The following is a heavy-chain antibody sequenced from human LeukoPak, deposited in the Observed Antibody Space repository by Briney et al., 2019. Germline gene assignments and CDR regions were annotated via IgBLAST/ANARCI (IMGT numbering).Heavy chain of an antibody. Sequence: GGSLRLSCAASGFTFSTYTMHWVRQAQGKGLEWVSSISISGTSMYYADSVKGRLTISRDNAKNSLFLQMHSLRAEDTAVYYCARPSRSGYSSGWPDYWGQGTLVTVSS. CDR3: ARPSRSGYSSGWPDY. CDR2: ISISGTSM. V-gene: IGHV3-21*01. J-gene: IGHJ4*02. CDR1: GFTFSTYT. D-gene: IGHD6-25*01.